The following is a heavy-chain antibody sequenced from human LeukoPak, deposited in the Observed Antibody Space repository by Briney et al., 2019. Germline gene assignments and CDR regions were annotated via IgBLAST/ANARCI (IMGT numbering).Heavy chain of an antibody. J-gene: IGHJ4*02. V-gene: IGHV3-23*01. D-gene: IGHD2-2*01. CDR1: GFTFSSYA. Sequence: GGSLRLSCAASGFTFSSYAMSWVRQAPGKGLEWVSAISGSGGSTYYADSVKGRFTVSRDNSKNTLYLQMNSLRAEDTAVYYCANTPAYQLLNYYFDYWGQGTLVTVSS. CDR2: ISGSGGST. CDR3: ANTPAYQLLNYYFDY.